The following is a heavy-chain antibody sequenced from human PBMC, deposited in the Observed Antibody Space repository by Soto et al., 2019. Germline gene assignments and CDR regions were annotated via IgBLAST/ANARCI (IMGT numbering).Heavy chain of an antibody. J-gene: IGHJ4*02. CDR3: AKDHIRFLEWPYGGPDY. Sequence: GGSLRLSCAASGFTFSSYGMHWVRQAPGKGLEWVAVISYDGSNKYYADSVKGRFTISRDNSKNTLYLQMNSLRAEDTAVYYCAKDHIRFLEWPYGGPDYWGQGTLVTVSS. V-gene: IGHV3-30*18. CDR2: ISYDGSNK. CDR1: GFTFSSYG. D-gene: IGHD3-3*01.